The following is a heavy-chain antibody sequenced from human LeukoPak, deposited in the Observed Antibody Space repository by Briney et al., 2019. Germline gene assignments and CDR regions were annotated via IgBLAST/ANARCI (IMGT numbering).Heavy chain of an antibody. D-gene: IGHD3-3*01. CDR2: IKQDGTEK. CDR3: ARTYYDFWSGYYSHEGNPFDY. Sequence: GGSLRLSCAASGFTFTTYWMSWVRQPPGKGLEWVANIKQDGTEKYYVDSVKGRFTISRDNAKSSLYLQMNSLRAEDTAVYYCARTYYDFWSGYYSHEGNPFDYWGQGTLVTVSS. J-gene: IGHJ4*02. CDR1: GFTFTTYW. V-gene: IGHV3-7*01.